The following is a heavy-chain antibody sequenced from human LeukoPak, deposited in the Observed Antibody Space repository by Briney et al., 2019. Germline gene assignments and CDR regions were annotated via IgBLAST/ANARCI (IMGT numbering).Heavy chain of an antibody. V-gene: IGHV4-34*01. D-gene: IGHD3-22*01. CDR3: ARGRKGSLIRYYYYYMDV. Sequence: SETLSLTCAVYGESFSGYYWSWIRQPPGKGLEWIGEINHSGSTNYNPSLKSRVTISVDTSKNQFSLKLSSVTAADTAVYYCARGRKGSLIRYYYYYMDVWGKGTTVTVSS. J-gene: IGHJ6*03. CDR1: GESFSGYY. CDR2: INHSGST.